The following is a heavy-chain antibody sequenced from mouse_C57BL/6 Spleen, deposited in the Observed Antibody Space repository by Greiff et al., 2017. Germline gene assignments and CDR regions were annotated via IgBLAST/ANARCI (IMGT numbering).Heavy chain of an antibody. CDR2: IEPSDSYT. Sequence: QVQLQQPGAELVRPGTSVKLSCKASGYTFTSYWMHWVKQRPGQGLEWIGVIEPSDSYTNYNQKFKGKATLTVDPSSSTAYMQLSSLTSADSAVYYCARDYGTDDWGQGTTLTVSS. J-gene: IGHJ2*01. CDR3: ARDYGTDD. CDR1: GYTFTSYW. D-gene: IGHD1-1*01. V-gene: IGHV1-59*01.